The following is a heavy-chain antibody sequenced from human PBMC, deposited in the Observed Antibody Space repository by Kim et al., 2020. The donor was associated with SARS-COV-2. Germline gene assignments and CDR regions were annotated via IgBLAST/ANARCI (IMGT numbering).Heavy chain of an antibody. J-gene: IGHJ6*02. D-gene: IGHD2-21*02. Sequence: GGSLRLSCAASGFTFSSYSMNWVRQAPGKGLEWVSYISSSSSTIYYADSVKGRFTISRDNAKNSLYLQMNSLRDEDTAVYYCARDGIVVVTANRLGMDVWGQGTTVTVSS. CDR2: ISSSSSTI. CDR1: GFTFSSYS. CDR3: ARDGIVVVTANRLGMDV. V-gene: IGHV3-48*02.